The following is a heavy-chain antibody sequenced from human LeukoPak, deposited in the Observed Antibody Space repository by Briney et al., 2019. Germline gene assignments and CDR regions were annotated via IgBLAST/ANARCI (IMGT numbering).Heavy chain of an antibody. Sequence: YVGGATYYADSVKGRFTISRDNSENTLYLQMKSLRAEDTAVYYCARGDGYNFFDHWGQGTLVTVSS. CDR3: ARGDGYNFFDH. J-gene: IGHJ4*02. CDR2: YVGGAT. V-gene: IGHV3-53*01. D-gene: IGHD5-24*01.